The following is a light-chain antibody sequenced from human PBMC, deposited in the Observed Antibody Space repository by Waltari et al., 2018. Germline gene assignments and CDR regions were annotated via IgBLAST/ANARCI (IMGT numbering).Light chain of an antibody. V-gene: IGKV3-11*01. J-gene: IGKJ3*01. CDR1: QSVSSY. Sequence: EIVLTQSPATLSLSPGDRATLSCRASQSVSSYLAWYQQKPGQAPRLLIYDASNRATGIPARFSGSVSGTDFTLTISSLEPEDFAVYYCQQRSNWPPLFTFGPGTKVDIK. CDR3: QQRSNWPPLFT. CDR2: DAS.